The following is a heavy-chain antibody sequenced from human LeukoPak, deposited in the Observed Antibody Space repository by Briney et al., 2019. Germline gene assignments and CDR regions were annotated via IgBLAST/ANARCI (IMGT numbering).Heavy chain of an antibody. CDR3: ARTYGDYRSGFDY. D-gene: IGHD4-17*01. Sequence: SETLSLTCTVSGGSISSSSYYWGWIRQPPGKGLEWIGSIYYSGSTYYNPSLKRRVTISVDKSKNQFSLKLSSVTAADTAVYYCARTYGDYRSGFDYWGQGTLVTVSS. CDR2: IYYSGST. J-gene: IGHJ4*02. V-gene: IGHV4-39*07. CDR1: GGSISSSSYY.